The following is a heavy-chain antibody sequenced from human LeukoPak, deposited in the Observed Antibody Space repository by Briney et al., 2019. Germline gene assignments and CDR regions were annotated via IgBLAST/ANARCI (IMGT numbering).Heavy chain of an antibody. CDR1: GFTFSSYE. CDR2: ISRSGDTI. CDR3: ARSGYDEVFDY. D-gene: IGHD5-12*01. V-gene: IGHV3-48*03. J-gene: IGHJ4*02. Sequence: GGSLRLSCAVSGFTFSSYEMNWVRQAPGKGLEWVSYISRSGDTIYYADSVKGRFTISRDNAEKSVFMQMNSLRAEDTATYFCARSGYDEVFDYWGQGTLVTVSS.